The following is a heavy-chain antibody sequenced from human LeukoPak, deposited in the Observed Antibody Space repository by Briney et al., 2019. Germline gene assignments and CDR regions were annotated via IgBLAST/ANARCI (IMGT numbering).Heavy chain of an antibody. CDR2: IYHSGST. D-gene: IGHD3-22*01. CDR3: ARVTYYYDSSGYYFVDAFDI. CDR1: GYSISSGYY. Sequence: SETLSLTCTVSGYSISSGYYWGRIRQPPGKGLEWIGSIYHSGSTYYNPSLKSRVTISVDTSKNQFSLKLSSVTAADTAVYYCARVTYYYDSSGYYFVDAFDIWGQGTMVTVSS. J-gene: IGHJ3*02. V-gene: IGHV4-38-2*02.